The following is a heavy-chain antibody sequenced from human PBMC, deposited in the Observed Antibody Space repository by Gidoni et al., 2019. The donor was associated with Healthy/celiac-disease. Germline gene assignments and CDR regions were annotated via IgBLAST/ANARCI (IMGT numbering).Heavy chain of an antibody. Sequence: VQLVESGGGLVQPGGSLRLPVAASGFTGSSHYMSWVRQAPGKGLECVSVIYCGGSTYYAASVKGRFTISRHNSKNPLYLQRNSLRAEDTAVYYCVSSGSGSYYYYYYYGMDVWGQGTTVTVSS. CDR3: VSSGSGSYYYYYYYGMDV. CDR2: IYCGGST. J-gene: IGHJ6*02. CDR1: GFTGSSHY. V-gene: IGHV3-53*04. D-gene: IGHD3-10*01.